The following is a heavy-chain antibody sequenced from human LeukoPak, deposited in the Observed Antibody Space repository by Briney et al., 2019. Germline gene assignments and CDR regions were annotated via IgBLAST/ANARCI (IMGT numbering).Heavy chain of an antibody. Sequence: GGSLRLSCVASGFTFTNYAMSWVRQTPGKGLEWVSSISSSSSYIYYADSVKGRFTISRDNAKNSLYLQMNSLRAEDTAVYYCARDGSLGGNPGWPDYWGQGTLVTVSS. V-gene: IGHV3-21*01. CDR2: ISSSSSYI. J-gene: IGHJ4*02. D-gene: IGHD4-23*01. CDR3: ARDGSLGGNPGWPDY. CDR1: GFTFTNYA.